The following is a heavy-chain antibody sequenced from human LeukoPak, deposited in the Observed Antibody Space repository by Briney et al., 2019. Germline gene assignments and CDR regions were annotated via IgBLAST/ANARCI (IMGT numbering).Heavy chain of an antibody. J-gene: IGHJ4*02. Sequence: PGGSLRLSCTASGFTFGDYAMSWFRQAPGKGLEWVGFIRSKAYGGTTEYAASVKGRITISRDDSKSIAYLQMNTLKTEDTAVYYCTKLRGVPPDFDYWGQGTLVTVSS. CDR1: GFTFGDYA. D-gene: IGHD3-10*01. CDR2: IRSKAYGGTT. CDR3: TKLRGVPPDFDY. V-gene: IGHV3-49*03.